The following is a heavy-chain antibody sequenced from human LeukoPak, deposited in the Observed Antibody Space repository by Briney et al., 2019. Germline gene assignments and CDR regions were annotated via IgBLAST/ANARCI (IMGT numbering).Heavy chain of an antibody. D-gene: IGHD5-18*01. CDR3: ARAGSRGYSYGSDY. Sequence: ASVKVSCKAFGYTFTSYARNWVRQAPGQGLEWMGWINTNTGNPTYAQGFTGRFVFSLDTSVSTAYLQISSLKAEDTAVYYCARAGSRGYSYGSDYWGQGTLVTVSS. CDR2: INTNTGNP. V-gene: IGHV7-4-1*02. CDR1: GYTFTSYA. J-gene: IGHJ4*02.